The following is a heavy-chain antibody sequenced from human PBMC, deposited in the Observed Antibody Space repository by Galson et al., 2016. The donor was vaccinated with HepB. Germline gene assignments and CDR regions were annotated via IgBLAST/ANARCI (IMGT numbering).Heavy chain of an antibody. CDR2: IYYTGRA. J-gene: IGHJ6*02. Sequence: TLSLTCTVSGGSISSGDYFWSWIRQHPGKGLEWIGYIYYTGRAYYNPSLKTRIVISVATSKNQFSLKLSSVTAADTGVYYCARDISADNRVGYYGMDVWGQGTTVTVS. D-gene: IGHD6-13*01. V-gene: IGHV4-31*03. CDR1: GGSISSGDYF. CDR3: ARDISADNRVGYYGMDV.